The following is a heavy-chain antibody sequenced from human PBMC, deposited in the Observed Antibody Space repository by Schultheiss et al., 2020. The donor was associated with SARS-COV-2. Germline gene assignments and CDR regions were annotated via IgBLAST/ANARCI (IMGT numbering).Heavy chain of an antibody. V-gene: IGHV1-46*03. CDR2: INPSGGST. CDR1: GFTFTNYF. CDR3: ASSNMTTVTTDV. Sequence: ASVKVSCKASGFTFTNYFIHWVRQAPGQGLEWMGIINPSGGSTSYAQKFQGRVTMTRDTSTSTVYMELSSLRSEDTAVYYCASSNMTTVTTDVWGKGTTVTVSS. D-gene: IGHD4-17*01. J-gene: IGHJ6*04.